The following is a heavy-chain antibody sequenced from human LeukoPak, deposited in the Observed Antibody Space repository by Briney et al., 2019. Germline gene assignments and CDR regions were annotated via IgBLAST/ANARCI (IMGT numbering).Heavy chain of an antibody. CDR2: LYWNDDK. CDR1: GFSLSSSGVGVG. Sequence: SGPTLVKPSQTLTLTCTFSGFSLSSSGVGVGVGWIRQPPGKALEWLALLYWNDDKFYNPSLKSRLTITKDTSRNQVVLTMTNMDPVDTATYYCAHSNHPHLYYSDDRALGGFDYWGQGTLVTVSS. J-gene: IGHJ4*02. CDR3: AHSNHPHLYYSDDRALGGFDY. V-gene: IGHV2-5*01. D-gene: IGHD3-22*01.